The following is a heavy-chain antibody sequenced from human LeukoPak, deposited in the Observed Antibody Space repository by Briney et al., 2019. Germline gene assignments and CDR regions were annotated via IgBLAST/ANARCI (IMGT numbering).Heavy chain of an antibody. CDR2: IYYSGST. CDR3: ARIGYSSGYYYVDY. D-gene: IGHD3-22*01. V-gene: IGHV4-39*01. Sequence: SETLSLTCTVSGGSISSSSYYWGWIRQPPGKGLEWIGSIYYSGSTYYNPSLKSRVTISVDTSKNQFSLKLSSVTAADAAVYYCARIGYSSGYYYVDYWGQGTLVTVSS. CDR1: GGSISSSSYY. J-gene: IGHJ4*02.